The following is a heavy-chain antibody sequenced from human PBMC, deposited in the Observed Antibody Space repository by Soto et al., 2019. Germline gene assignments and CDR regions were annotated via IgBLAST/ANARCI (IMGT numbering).Heavy chain of an antibody. Sequence: ASVKVSCKASGYIFTSYYLHWVRQAPGQGLEWMGWINPFDGSRMFAQSFQGRVTFTRDTSTSTVYMELSGLRSDDTAVYYYSRVDPGENWFDPWGQGTQVTVSS. CDR3: SRVDPGENWFDP. V-gene: IGHV1-46*03. CDR2: INPFDGSR. D-gene: IGHD3-10*01. CDR1: GYIFTSYY. J-gene: IGHJ5*02.